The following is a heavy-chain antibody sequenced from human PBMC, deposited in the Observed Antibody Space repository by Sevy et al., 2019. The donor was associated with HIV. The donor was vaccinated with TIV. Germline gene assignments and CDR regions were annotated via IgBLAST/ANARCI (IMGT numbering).Heavy chain of an antibody. CDR3: ARDAGYYDSSGYYFQRYYYYYMDV. J-gene: IGHJ6*03. CDR2: INAGNGNT. D-gene: IGHD3-22*01. Sequence: ASVKVSCKASGYTFTSYAMHWVRQAPGQRLEWMGWINAGNGNTKYSQKFQGRVTITRDTSASTAYMELSSLRSEDTARYYCARDAGYYDSSGYYFQRYYYYYMDVWGKGTTVTVSS. CDR1: GYTFTSYA. V-gene: IGHV1-3*01.